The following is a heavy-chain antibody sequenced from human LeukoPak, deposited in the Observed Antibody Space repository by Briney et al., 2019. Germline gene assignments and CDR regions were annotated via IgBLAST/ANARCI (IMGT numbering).Heavy chain of an antibody. V-gene: IGHV4-39*07. CDR1: GGSISSYY. CDR3: ARVSRSGSYFGAFEI. J-gene: IGHJ3*02. Sequence: PSETLSLTCTVSGGSISSYYWGWTRQPPGKGLEWIGNIYYSGSTYYNPSLTSRVTISVDTSKNQFSLKLSSVTAADTAVYYCARVSRSGSYFGAFEIWGQGTMVTVSS. D-gene: IGHD1-26*01. CDR2: IYYSGST.